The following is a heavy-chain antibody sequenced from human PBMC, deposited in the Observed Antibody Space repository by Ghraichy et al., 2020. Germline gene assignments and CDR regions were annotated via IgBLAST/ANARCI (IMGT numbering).Heavy chain of an antibody. CDR2: IKGRSDGGTA. CDR3: AAGVGTSDFDY. V-gene: IGHV3-15*01. D-gene: IGHD1-14*01. Sequence: PCAASGFTFRKAWMTWVRQAPGKGLEWVGRIKGRSDGGTAQYAAPVKGRFTISRDDSKNTVYVQMSSLKTEDTGFYYCAAGVGTSDFDYWGQGTLVTVSS. J-gene: IGHJ4*02. CDR1: GFTFRKAW.